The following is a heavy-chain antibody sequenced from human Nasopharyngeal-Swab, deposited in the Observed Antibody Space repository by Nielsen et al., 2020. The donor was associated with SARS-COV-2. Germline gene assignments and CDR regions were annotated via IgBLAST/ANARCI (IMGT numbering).Heavy chain of an antibody. CDR3: ARDRGSSFYYFDY. D-gene: IGHD6-13*01. V-gene: IGHV4-61*02. J-gene: IGHJ4*02. Sequence: SETLSLTCTVSGGSISSGSYYWSWIRQPAGKGLEWIGRIYTSGSTNYNPSLKSRVTISVDTSKNQFSLKLSSVTAADTAVYYCARDRGSSFYYFDYWGQGTLVTVSS. CDR1: GGSISSGSYY. CDR2: IYTSGST.